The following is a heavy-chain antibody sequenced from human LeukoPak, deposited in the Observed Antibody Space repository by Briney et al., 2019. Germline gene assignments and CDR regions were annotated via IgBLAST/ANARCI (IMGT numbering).Heavy chain of an antibody. Sequence: SGTLSLTCAVSGGSISSSNYWIWVRQPPGKGLEWIGEIYHSGSTNYNPSLKSRVTISVDKSKNRFSLKVSSVTAADTAVYYCARQISNYYFDYWGQGTLVTVSS. V-gene: IGHV4-4*02. D-gene: IGHD1-1*01. CDR1: GGSISSSNY. CDR2: IYHSGST. CDR3: ARQISNYYFDY. J-gene: IGHJ4*02.